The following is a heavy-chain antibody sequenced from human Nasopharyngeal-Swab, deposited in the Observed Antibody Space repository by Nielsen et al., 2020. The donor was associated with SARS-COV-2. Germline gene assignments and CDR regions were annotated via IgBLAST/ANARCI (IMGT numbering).Heavy chain of an antibody. Sequence: GGSLRLSCVPSGFTLRDYWMSWVRQAPAKGLEWVASIKQDGSEKNYVDSVKGRFTISRDNAKNSLFLQMDSLRTEDTAFYYCARVGGRTSPMGSWGQGTLVTVSS. CDR1: GFTLRDYW. CDR2: IKQDGSEK. J-gene: IGHJ4*02. CDR3: ARVGGRTSPMGS. D-gene: IGHD3-10*01. V-gene: IGHV3-7*01.